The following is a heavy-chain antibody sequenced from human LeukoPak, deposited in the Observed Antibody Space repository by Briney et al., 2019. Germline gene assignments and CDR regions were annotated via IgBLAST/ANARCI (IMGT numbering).Heavy chain of an antibody. CDR2: ISGSGGST. D-gene: IGHD3-16*02. Sequence: SGGSLRLSCAASGFTFSSYAMSWVRQAPGKGLEWVSAISGSGGSTYYADSVKGRFTISRDNSKNTLYLQMNSLRAEDTAVYYCAKDKDDYVWGSYRRLDAFDIWGQGTMVTVSS. CDR3: AKDKDDYVWGSYRRLDAFDI. V-gene: IGHV3-23*01. J-gene: IGHJ3*02. CDR1: GFTFSSYA.